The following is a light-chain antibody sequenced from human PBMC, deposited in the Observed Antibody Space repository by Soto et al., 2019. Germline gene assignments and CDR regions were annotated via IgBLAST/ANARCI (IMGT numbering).Light chain of an antibody. CDR2: RNN. V-gene: IGLV1-47*01. J-gene: IGLJ1*01. CDR3: AAWDSSLSAYV. CDR1: SSNIGSNY. Sequence: QSVLTQPPSASGTPGQRVTISCSGSSSNIGSNYVYWYQQLPGTAPKLLIYRNNQRPSGVPDRFSGSKSGTSASLAISGLRSEDEADYYCAAWDSSLSAYVFGTGTKVTVL.